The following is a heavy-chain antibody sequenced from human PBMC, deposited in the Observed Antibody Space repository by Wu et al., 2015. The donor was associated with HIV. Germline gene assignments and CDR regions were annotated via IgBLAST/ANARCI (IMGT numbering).Heavy chain of an antibody. CDR1: GGTFSSYS. V-gene: IGHV1-69*13. CDR3: ARGRTNKYSGYFDY. CDR2: IIPMYGTA. D-gene: IGHD5-12*01. J-gene: IGHJ4*02. Sequence: QVQLVQSGAEVKKPGSSVKVSCKASGGTFSSYSISWVRQAPGQGLEWMGRIIPMYGTANYAQKFQGRFTITADESTSTAYMDLSSLRSEDTAVYYCARGRTNKYSGYFDYWGQGTLVTVSP.